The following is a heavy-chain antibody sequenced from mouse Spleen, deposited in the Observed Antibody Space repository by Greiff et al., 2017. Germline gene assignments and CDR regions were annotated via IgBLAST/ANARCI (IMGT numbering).Heavy chain of an antibody. CDR3: ARCYYGSSSFAY. CDR2: IYPGSGST. D-gene: IGHD1-1*01. CDR1: GYTFTSYW. J-gene: IGHJ3*01. Sequence: QVQLQQPGAELVKPGASVKMSCKASGYTFTSYWITWVKQRPGQGLEWIGDIYPGSGSTNYNEKFKSKATLTVDTSSSTAYMQLSSLTSEDSAVYYCARCYYGSSSFAYWGQGTLVTVSA. V-gene: IGHV1-55*01.